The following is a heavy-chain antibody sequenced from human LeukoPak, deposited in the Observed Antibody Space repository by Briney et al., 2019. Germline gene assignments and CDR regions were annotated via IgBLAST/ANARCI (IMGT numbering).Heavy chain of an antibody. CDR1: GFTFSSYS. J-gene: IGHJ4*02. D-gene: IGHD6-19*01. CDR3: ARDRMRGVAGMSYFDY. V-gene: IGHV3-21*01. CDR2: ISSSSSYI. Sequence: GGSLRLSCAASGFTFSSYSMNWVRQAPGKGLECVSSISSSSSYIYYADSVKGRFTISRDNAKNSLYLQMNSLRAEDTAVYYCARDRMRGVAGMSYFDYWGQGTLVTVSS.